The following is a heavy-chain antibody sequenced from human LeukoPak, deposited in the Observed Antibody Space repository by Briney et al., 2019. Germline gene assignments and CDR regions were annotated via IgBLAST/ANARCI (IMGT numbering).Heavy chain of an antibody. V-gene: IGHV3-30*18. CDR3: AKDGARYLLTYYFEY. D-gene: IGHD3-9*01. CDR1: GFTFSSHD. J-gene: IGHJ4*02. CDR2: ISYDGSKQ. Sequence: PGESPRLSCAASGFTFSSHDMHWVRQAPGKGLKWVAAISYDGSKQLYADSVKGRFTISRDNSKNTLNLQMNSLRDEDTAVYYCAKDGARYLLTYYFEYWGQGTLVTVSS.